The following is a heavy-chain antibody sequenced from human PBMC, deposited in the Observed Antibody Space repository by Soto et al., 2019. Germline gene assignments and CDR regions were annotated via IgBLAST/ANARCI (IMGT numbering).Heavy chain of an antibody. J-gene: IGHJ5*02. CDR3: AKDNPGRYFDFESTGFEP. CDR1: GSIIDEFA. V-gene: IGHV3-9*01. Sequence: GGSLRLACAASGSIIDEFAMHWVRQAPGKGLEWVSSISRESGKIVYADSVTGRLSVSRHNAKNSLFMQMSSQKPEDTAFYFCAKDNPGRYFDFESTGFEPWGQGTLVTVSS. CDR2: ISRESGKI. D-gene: IGHD3-9*01.